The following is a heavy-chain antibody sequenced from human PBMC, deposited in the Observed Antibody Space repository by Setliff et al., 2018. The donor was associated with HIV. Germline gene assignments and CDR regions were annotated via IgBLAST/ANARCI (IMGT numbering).Heavy chain of an antibody. CDR3: ARDQATGYEKVWFSWIDP. CDR2: IIPIFSTA. V-gene: IGHV1-69*13. D-gene: IGHD5-12*01. J-gene: IGHJ5*02. Sequence: VASVKVSCKASGGTFSLYAINWVRQAPGQGLEWMGGIIPIFSTANYAQKFQGRVTITADGSTSTAYMELSSLRFGDTATYYCARDQATGYEKVWFSWIDPWGQGTLVTVSS. CDR1: GGTFSLYA.